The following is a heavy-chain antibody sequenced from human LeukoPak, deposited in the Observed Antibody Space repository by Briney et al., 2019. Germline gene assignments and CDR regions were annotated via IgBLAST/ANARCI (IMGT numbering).Heavy chain of an antibody. V-gene: IGHV3-33*01. Sequence: GGSLRLSCAASGFTFSSYGMHWVRQAPGKGLEWVAVIWYDGSNKYYADSVKGRFTISRDNSKNTLYLQMNSLRAEDTAVYYCARDYSPVITIFGVVVYGMDVWGQGTTVTVSS. J-gene: IGHJ6*02. CDR1: GFTFSSYG. CDR3: ARDYSPVITIFGVVVYGMDV. D-gene: IGHD3-3*01. CDR2: IWYDGSNK.